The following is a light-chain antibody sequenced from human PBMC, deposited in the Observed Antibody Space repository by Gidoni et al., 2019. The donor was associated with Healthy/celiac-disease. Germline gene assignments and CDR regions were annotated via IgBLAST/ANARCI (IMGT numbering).Light chain of an antibody. V-gene: IGKV3-11*01. J-gene: IGKJ5*01. CDR3: QQRSNWPPLAT. CDR1: QSVSSY. Sequence: IVLTQSPATLSLSPGATATLSCRGRQSVSSYLAWYQQKPGQAPRLLIYDASNRATGIPARFSGSGSGTDFTLTISSLEPEDFAVYYCQQRSNWPPLATFGQGTRLEIK. CDR2: DAS.